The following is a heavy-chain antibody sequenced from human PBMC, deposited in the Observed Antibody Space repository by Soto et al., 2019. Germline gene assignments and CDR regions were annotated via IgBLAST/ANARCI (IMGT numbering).Heavy chain of an antibody. J-gene: IGHJ3*02. CDR1: GYSFTSYW. D-gene: IGHD5-12*01. Sequence: PRESMKISCKCSGYSFTSYWIGLVRQIPGKGLEWMGIIYPGDSDTRYSPSFQGQVTISADKSISTAYLQWSSLKASDTAMYYCARDGYSGYDGMNDAFDIWGQGTMVTVSS. V-gene: IGHV5-51*01. CDR2: IYPGDSDT. CDR3: ARDGYSGYDGMNDAFDI.